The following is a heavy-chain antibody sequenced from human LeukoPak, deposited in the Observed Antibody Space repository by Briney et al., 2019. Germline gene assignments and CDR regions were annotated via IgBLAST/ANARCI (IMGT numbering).Heavy chain of an antibody. V-gene: IGHV4-39*07. Sequence: SSETLSLTCTVSGDSISSTTYYWGWIRQPPGKGLEWIGSVYYSGTTYYNPSLKSRVTISVDTSKNQFSLKLSSVTAADTAVYYCARARSSSRYNWFDPWGREPWSPSPQ. J-gene: IGHJ5*02. CDR2: VYYSGTT. CDR3: ARARSSSRYNWFDP. D-gene: IGHD6-13*01. CDR1: GDSISSTTYY.